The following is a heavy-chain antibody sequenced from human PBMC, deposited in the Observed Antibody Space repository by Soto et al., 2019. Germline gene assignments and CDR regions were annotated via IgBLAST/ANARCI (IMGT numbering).Heavy chain of an antibody. CDR2: ISGSGVST. CDR1: GFTFSSYA. Sequence: PGGSLRLSCAASGFTFSSYAMSWVRRAPGKGLEWVSAISGSGVSTYYADSVNGRFTISRDNSKNTLYLQMNSLRAEDTAVYYCASYSSSWQLLDYWGQGTLVTVSS. CDR3: ASYSSSWQLLDY. J-gene: IGHJ4*02. V-gene: IGHV3-23*01. D-gene: IGHD6-13*01.